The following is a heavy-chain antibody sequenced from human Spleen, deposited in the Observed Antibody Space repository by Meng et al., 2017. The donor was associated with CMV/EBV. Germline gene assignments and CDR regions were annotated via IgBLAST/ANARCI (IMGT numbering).Heavy chain of an antibody. CDR3: ARLRFSLGYCGVTNCSPRHYHYYFDQ. J-gene: IGHJ4*02. CDR2: IYKSATT. Sequence: SETLSLTCSVSGGSISSNTYSWGWIRQPPGKGLEWIGTIYKSATTYHTPPLRSRVTIFVDTTENQFSVNLISVPAADTAVYSCARLRFSLGYCGVTNCSPRHYHYYFDQWGQGTLVTVSS. D-gene: IGHD2-2*01. V-gene: IGHV4-39*01. CDR1: GGSISSNTYS.